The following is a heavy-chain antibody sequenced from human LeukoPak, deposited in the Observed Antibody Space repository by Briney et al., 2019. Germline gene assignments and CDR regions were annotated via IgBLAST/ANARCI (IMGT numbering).Heavy chain of an antibody. CDR2: IWSDGSNK. V-gene: IGHV3-33*01. CDR1: GSTFSSYD. CDR3: ARDRVGVSAYDSLFDY. D-gene: IGHD5-12*01. J-gene: IGHJ4*02. Sequence: PGGSLRLSCAASGSTFSSYDMHWVRQAPGKGLEWVAFIWSDGSNKYYADSVKGRFTISRDNAKNSLYLQMNSLRAEDTAVYYCARDRVGVSAYDSLFDYWGQGTLVTVSS.